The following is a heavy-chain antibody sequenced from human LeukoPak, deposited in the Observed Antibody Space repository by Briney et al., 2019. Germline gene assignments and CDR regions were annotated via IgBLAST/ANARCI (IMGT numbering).Heavy chain of an antibody. J-gene: IGHJ4*02. CDR2: IIPIFGTA. V-gene: IGHV1-69*13. CDR3: ARARSTIFGVVIIQYCFDY. D-gene: IGHD3-3*01. CDR1: GGTFSSYA. Sequence: SVKVSCKASGGTFSSYAISWVRQAPGQGLEWMGGIIPIFGTANYAQKFQGRVTITADESTSTAYMELSSLRSEDTVVYYCARARSTIFGVVIIQYCFDYWGQGTLVTVSS.